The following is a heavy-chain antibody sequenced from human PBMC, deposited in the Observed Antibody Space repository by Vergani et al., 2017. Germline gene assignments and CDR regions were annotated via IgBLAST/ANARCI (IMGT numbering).Heavy chain of an antibody. J-gene: IGHJ4*02. Sequence: EVQLLQSEGAVVQPGGALRLFCVASGFPFKSHAMSWVRPGHGQGLEWVSSIKNTGDSTHDADSVKGRFTISRDNSKNTLYLQMNSLRVEDTAVYYCGRGSDNYNWGQGTLVTVSS. CDR3: GRGSDNYN. CDR2: IKNTGDST. D-gene: IGHD5-24*01. V-gene: IGHV3-23*01. CDR1: GFPFKSHA.